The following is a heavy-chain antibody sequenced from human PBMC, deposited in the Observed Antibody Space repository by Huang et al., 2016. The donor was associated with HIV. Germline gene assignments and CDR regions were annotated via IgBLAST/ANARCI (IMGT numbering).Heavy chain of an antibody. CDR1: GASISSGSYY. D-gene: IGHD2-15*01. J-gene: IGHJ3*02. V-gene: IGHV4-61*09. Sequence: QVQLQESGPGLVKPSQTLSLTCTVSGASISSGSYYWTWIRQPAGKGLEWIGHSDTSGSTNYNPALKSRVTISIDPSKNHFSLRLNSVTAADTAVYYCATWPPGSQMRAFDIWGPGTMITVSS. CDR3: ATWPPGSQMRAFDI. CDR2: SDTSGST.